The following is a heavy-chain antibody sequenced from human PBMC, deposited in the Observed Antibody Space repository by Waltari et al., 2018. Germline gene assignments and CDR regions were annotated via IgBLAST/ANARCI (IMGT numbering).Heavy chain of an antibody. CDR3: ARDGPLTGDLFDY. CDR2: INPNNDGT. Sequence: QVQLVQSGAEVKTPGASVPVSCKASGSTFLGAYIHWVRQAPGQGPEWMGWINPNNDGTKYAQKFQGRVTMTRDTSISTAYMELSRLTSDDTAVYDCARDGPLTGDLFDYWGQGTLVTVSS. J-gene: IGHJ4*02. D-gene: IGHD7-27*01. V-gene: IGHV1-2*02. CDR1: GSTFLGAY.